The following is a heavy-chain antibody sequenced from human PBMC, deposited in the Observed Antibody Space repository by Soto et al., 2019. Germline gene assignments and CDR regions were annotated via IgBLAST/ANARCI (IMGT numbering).Heavy chain of an antibody. CDR1: GYTFTSYG. D-gene: IGHD3-3*01. CDR2: ISAYNGNT. V-gene: IGHV1-18*01. CDR3: ASSIDITILDYYYCMDV. J-gene: IGHJ6*02. Sequence: ASVKVSCKASGYTFTSYGISWVRQAPGQGLEWMGWISAYNGNTNYAQKLQGRVTMTTDTSTSTAYMELRSLRSDDTAVYYCASSIDITILDYYYCMDVWGQGTTVTVSS.